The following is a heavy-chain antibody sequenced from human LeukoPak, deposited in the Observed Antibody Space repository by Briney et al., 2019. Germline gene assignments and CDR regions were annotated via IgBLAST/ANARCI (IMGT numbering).Heavy chain of an antibody. CDR2: ISSSSSYI. J-gene: IGHJ4*02. V-gene: IGHV3-21*01. CDR3: ARAGATDYDDY. D-gene: IGHD1-26*01. CDR1: GFTFSSYS. Sequence: GGSLRLSCAASGFTFSSYSMNWVRQAPGKGLEWVSSISSSSSYIYYAGSVKGRFTISRDNAKNSLYLQMNSLRAEDTAVYYCARAGATDYDDYWGQGTLVTVSS.